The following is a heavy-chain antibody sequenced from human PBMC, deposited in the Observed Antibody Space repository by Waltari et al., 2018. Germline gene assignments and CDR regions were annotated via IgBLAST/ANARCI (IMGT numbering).Heavy chain of an antibody. CDR3: ARERNTFIPFDY. J-gene: IGHJ4*02. Sequence: EVQLVESGGVVVQPGGSLRLSCAASGFTFDDYTMHWVRQAPGKGLGWVSLISWDGGSTYYADSVKGRFTISRDNAKKSLYLQMKGLRAEDTAVYYCARERNTFIPFDYWGQGALVTVSS. V-gene: IGHV3-43*01. CDR1: GFTFDDYT. CDR2: ISWDGGST. D-gene: IGHD2-21*01.